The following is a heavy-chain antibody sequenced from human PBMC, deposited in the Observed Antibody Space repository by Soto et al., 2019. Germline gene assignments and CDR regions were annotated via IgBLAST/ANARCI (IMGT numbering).Heavy chain of an antibody. CDR3: ARWPQPRYTADPYAVDV. J-gene: IGHJ6*02. CDR1: GGTFSSSG. V-gene: IGHV1-69*11. CDR2: IVPSLDTT. D-gene: IGHD3-16*02. Sequence: QVHLVQSGTEVKKPGSSVKVSCKASGGTFSSSGFSWVRQAPGQGLEWMGMIVPSLDTTNYAQKFQARVTIPADEVTSTAYMELRRLRSEDTAVYYCARWPQPRYTADPYAVDVWGQGTRVIVSS.